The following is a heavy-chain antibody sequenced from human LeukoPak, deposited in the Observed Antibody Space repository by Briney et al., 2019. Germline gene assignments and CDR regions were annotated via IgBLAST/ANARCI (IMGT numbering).Heavy chain of an antibody. D-gene: IGHD3-3*01. V-gene: IGHV3-23*01. J-gene: IGHJ3*02. CDR3: AKDLTYYDFWSVDAFDI. CDR1: GFTVSSNY. CDR2: ISGSGGST. Sequence: GGSLRLSCAASGFTVSSNYMSWVRQAPGKGLEWVSAISGSGGSTYYADSVKGRFTISRDNSKNTLYLQMNSLRAEDTAVYYCAKDLTYYDFWSVDAFDIWGQGTMVTVSS.